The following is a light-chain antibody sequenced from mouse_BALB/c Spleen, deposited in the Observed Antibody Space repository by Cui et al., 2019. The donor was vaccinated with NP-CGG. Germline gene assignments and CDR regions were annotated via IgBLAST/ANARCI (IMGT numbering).Light chain of an antibody. CDR3: ALWYSNHWV. V-gene: IGLV1*01. CDR2: GTN. J-gene: IGLJ1*01. Sequence: QAVVTEESALTTSPGETVTLTCRSSTGAVTTGNYANWVQEKPDHLFTGLIGGTNNRAPGVPARFSGSLIEDKAALTITGAQTEDEAIYFCALWYSNHWVFGGGTKLTVL. CDR1: TGAVTTGNY.